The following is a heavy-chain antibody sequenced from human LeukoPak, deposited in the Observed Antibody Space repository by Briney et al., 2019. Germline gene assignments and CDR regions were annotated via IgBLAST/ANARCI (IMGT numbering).Heavy chain of an antibody. V-gene: IGHV4-59*08. Sequence: SETLSLTCTVSGGSISSYYWSWIRQPPGKGLEWIGYIYYSGSTNYNPSLKSRVTISVDTSKNQFSLKLSSVTAADTAVYYCASLTYSGSYSGGRAGWAFFDYWGQGTLVTVSS. CDR2: IYYSGST. D-gene: IGHD1-26*01. CDR1: GGSISSYY. CDR3: ASLTYSGSYSGGRAGWAFFDY. J-gene: IGHJ4*02.